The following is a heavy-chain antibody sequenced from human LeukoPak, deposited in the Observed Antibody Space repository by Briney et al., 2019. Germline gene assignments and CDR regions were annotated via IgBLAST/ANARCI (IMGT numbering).Heavy chain of an antibody. CDR1: GLTISSYS. V-gene: IGHV3-48*01. D-gene: IGHD6-13*01. J-gene: IGHJ2*01. Sequence: GGSLRLSCAASGLTISSYSMNWVRQAPGKGLQWVSYISSSSSTIYYADSVKGRFTISRDNAKNSLYLQMNSLRAGDTAVYYCARAAYSSTWYSRYFDLWGRGTLVTVSS. CDR3: ARAAYSSTWYSRYFDL. CDR2: ISSSSSTI.